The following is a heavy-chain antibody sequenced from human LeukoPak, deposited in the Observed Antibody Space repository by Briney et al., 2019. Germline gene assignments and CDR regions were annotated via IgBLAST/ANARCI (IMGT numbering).Heavy chain of an antibody. Sequence: GGSLRLSCAASGFTFSSYAMSWLRQAPGKGLKWVSAISGSGGSTYYADSVKGRFTISRDHSKNTLYLQMNSLRAEDTAVYYRAKVGGRSSSLYYGMDVWGQGTTVTVSS. CDR3: AKVGGRSSSLYYGMDV. V-gene: IGHV3-23*01. J-gene: IGHJ6*02. CDR1: GFTFSSYA. CDR2: ISGSGGST. D-gene: IGHD6-13*01.